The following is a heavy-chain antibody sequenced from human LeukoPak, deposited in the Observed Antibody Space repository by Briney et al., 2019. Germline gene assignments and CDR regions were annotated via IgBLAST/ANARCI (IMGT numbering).Heavy chain of an antibody. CDR1: GGSISRYY. J-gene: IGHJ4*02. CDR3: ARGGGYEYYFDY. CDR2: IYYSGST. D-gene: IGHD5-12*01. Sequence: PSETLSLTCTVSGGSISRYYWSWIRQPPGKGLEWIGYIYYSGSTNYNPSLKSRVTISVDTSKNQFSLKLSSVTAADTAAYYCARGGGYEYYFDYWGQGTLVTVSS. V-gene: IGHV4-59*01.